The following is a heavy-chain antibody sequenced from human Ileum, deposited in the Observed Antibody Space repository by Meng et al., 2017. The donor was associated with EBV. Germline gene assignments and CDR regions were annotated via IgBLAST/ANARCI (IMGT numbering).Heavy chain of an antibody. J-gene: IGHJ4*02. CDR3: ARGGWSLDY. CDR1: GGSTSSYY. CDR2: IYYSGST. Sequence: VQRKDPAPGLVKPSATLSLTCTVSGGSTSSYYWSWLRQPPGKGLEWIGYIYYSGSTTYNPSLKSRVTISVDTSKNQFPLNLSSVTAADTAVYYCARGGWSLDYWGQGTLVTVSS. V-gene: IGHV4-59*08. D-gene: IGHD2-15*01.